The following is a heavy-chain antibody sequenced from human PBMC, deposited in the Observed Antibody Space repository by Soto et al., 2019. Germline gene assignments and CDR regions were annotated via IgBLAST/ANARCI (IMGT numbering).Heavy chain of an antibody. CDR1: GGSISSGGYY. V-gene: IGHV4-31*03. Sequence: SETLSLTCTVSGGSISSGGYYWSWIRQHPGKGLEWIGYIYYSGSTYYNPSLKSRVTISVDTSKNQFSLKLSSVTAADTAVYYCARGSRGRDILTGYFLGYFDYWGQGTLVTVSS. D-gene: IGHD3-9*01. J-gene: IGHJ4*02. CDR2: IYYSGST. CDR3: ARGSRGRDILTGYFLGYFDY.